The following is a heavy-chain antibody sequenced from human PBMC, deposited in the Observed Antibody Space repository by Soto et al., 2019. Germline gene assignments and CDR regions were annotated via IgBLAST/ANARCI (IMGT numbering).Heavy chain of an antibody. V-gene: IGHV4-30-4*01. CDR3: ASGRYYYDSSGYFHPLY. J-gene: IGHJ4*02. CDR1: GGSISSGDYY. D-gene: IGHD3-22*01. Sequence: PSETLSLTCTVSGGSISSGDYYWSWIRQPPGKGLEWIGHIYYSGSTYYNPSLKSRVTISVDTSKNQFSLKLSSVTAADTAVYYCASGRYYYDSSGYFHPLYWGQGTLVTVSS. CDR2: IYYSGST.